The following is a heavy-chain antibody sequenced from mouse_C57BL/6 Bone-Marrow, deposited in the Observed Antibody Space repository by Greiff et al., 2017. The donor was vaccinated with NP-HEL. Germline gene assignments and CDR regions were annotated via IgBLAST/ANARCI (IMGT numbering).Heavy chain of an antibody. J-gene: IGHJ2*01. D-gene: IGHD4-1*01. Sequence: DVKLVESGGGLVKPGGSLKLSCAASGFTFSSYAMSWVRQTPEKRLEWVATISDGGSYTYYPDNVKGRFTISRDNAKNNLYLQMSHLKSEDTAMYYCARDELTGTYYFDYWGQGTTLTVSS. V-gene: IGHV5-4*01. CDR1: GFTFSSYA. CDR2: ISDGGSYT. CDR3: ARDELTGTYYFDY.